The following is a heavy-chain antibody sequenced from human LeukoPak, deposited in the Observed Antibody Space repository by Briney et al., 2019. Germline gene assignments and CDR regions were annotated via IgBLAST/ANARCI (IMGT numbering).Heavy chain of an antibody. V-gene: IGHV1-24*01. Sequence: ASVKVSCKVSGYTLTELSMHWVRQAPGKGLEWMGGFDPEDGETIYAQKFQGRVTMTEDTSTDTAYMELSSLRPEDTAVYYCATGPPALSGSMDYWGQGTLVTVSS. CDR3: ATGPPALSGSMDY. CDR1: GYTLTELS. J-gene: IGHJ4*02. D-gene: IGHD3-10*01. CDR2: FDPEDGET.